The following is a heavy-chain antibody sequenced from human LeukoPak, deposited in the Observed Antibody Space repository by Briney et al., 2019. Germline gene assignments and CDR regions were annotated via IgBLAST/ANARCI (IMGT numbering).Heavy chain of an antibody. V-gene: IGHV1-2*02. J-gene: IGHJ5*02. CDR2: INPNSGGT. CDR3: ARDFNYYDSSSGFDP. D-gene: IGHD3-22*01. Sequence: ASVKVSCKASGYTFTDYYMHWVRQAPGQGLEWMGWINPNSGGTNYAQKFQGRVTMTRDTSISTAYMELSRLRSDDTAVYYCARDFNYYDSSSGFDPWGQGTLVTVS. CDR1: GYTFTDYY.